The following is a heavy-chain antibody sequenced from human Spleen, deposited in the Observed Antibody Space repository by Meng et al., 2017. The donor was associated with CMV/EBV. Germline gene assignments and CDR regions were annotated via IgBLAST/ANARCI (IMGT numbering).Heavy chain of an antibody. D-gene: IGHD2-21*01. CDR2: ISHSRSP. Sequence: SETLSLTCAVYGGSFSGYYWSWIRQPPGKGLEWIGEISHSRSPNYNPSLKSRVTISADTSKNQFSLKMSSVTAADTAVYYCAQRVRGWFDPWGQGTLVTVSS. V-gene: IGHV4-34*01. CDR1: GGSFSGYY. CDR3: AQRVRGWFDP. J-gene: IGHJ5*02.